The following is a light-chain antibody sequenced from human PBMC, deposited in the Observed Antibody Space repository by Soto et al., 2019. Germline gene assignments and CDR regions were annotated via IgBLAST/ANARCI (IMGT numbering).Light chain of an antibody. CDR3: QTWGSGTWV. CDR2: IDSDGSH. Sequence: QLVVTQSPSASASLGASVKLTCTLSSEHSTYAIAWHQQQPEKGPRYLMKIDSDGSHSKGDEIPDRFSGSSSGAERYLIISSPQSEDEADYYCQTWGSGTWVFGGGTKLTV. J-gene: IGLJ3*02. CDR1: SEHSTYA. V-gene: IGLV4-69*01.